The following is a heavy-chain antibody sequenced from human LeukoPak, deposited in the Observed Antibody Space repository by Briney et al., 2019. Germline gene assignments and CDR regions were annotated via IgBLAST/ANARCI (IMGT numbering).Heavy chain of an antibody. CDR1: GFTFSSYG. D-gene: IGHD3-10*01. J-gene: IGHJ4*02. CDR2: ISWNSGSI. Sequence: GGSLRLSCAASGFTFSSYGMNWVRQAPGKGLEWVSGISWNSGSIGYADSVKGRFTISRDNAKNSLYLQMNSLRAEDTALYYCAKDTYGSGSYYNFGFDYWGQGTLVTVSS. CDR3: AKDTYGSGSYYNFGFDY. V-gene: IGHV3-9*01.